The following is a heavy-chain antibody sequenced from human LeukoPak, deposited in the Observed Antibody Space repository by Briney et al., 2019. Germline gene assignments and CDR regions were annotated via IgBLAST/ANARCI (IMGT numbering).Heavy chain of an antibody. CDR3: ARVAPNRRYCSGGSCLNYFDY. CDR2: ISGYNGNT. V-gene: IGHV1-18*01. D-gene: IGHD2-15*01. J-gene: IGHJ4*02. CDR1: GYTFTNYG. Sequence: ASVKVSCKAFGYTFTNYGISWVRQAPGQGLEWMGWISGYNGNTNYAQKVQGRVTMTTDTFTSTAYMELRSLRSDDTAVYYCARVAPNRRYCSGGSCLNYFDYWGQGTLVTVSS.